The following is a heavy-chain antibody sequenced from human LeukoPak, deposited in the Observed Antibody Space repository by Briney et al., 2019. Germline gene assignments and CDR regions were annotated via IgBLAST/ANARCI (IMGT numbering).Heavy chain of an antibody. CDR1: GGSISSDGYS. CDR2: IYHSGST. Sequence: SETLPLTCTVSGGSISSDGYSWNWIRQPPGKGLEWIGYIYHSGSTYYNPSLKSRVTISVDRSKNQFSLKLSSVTAADTAVYYCARGTGEQQLVGTPFDYWGQGTLVTVSS. V-gene: IGHV4-30-2*01. CDR3: ARGTGEQQLVGTPFDY. D-gene: IGHD6-13*01. J-gene: IGHJ4*02.